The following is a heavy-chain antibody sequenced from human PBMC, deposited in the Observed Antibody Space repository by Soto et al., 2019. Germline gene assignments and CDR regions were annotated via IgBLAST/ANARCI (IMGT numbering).Heavy chain of an antibody. V-gene: IGHV1-69*01. D-gene: IGHD1-26*01. CDR3: ARDRRGSYGRFDAFDI. CDR1: GGTFSSYA. J-gene: IGHJ3*02. Sequence: QVPLVQSGAEVKKPGSSVKVSCKASGGTFSSYAISWVRQAPGQGLEWMGGIIPIFGTANYAQKFQGRVTITADESTSTAYMELSSLRSEDTAVYYCARDRRGSYGRFDAFDIWGQGTMVTVSS. CDR2: IIPIFGTA.